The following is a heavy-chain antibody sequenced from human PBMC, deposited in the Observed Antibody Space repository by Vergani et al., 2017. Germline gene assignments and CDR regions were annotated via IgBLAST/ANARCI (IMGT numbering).Heavy chain of an antibody. CDR3: AREVLGSRGAFDI. J-gene: IGHJ3*02. CDR2: IYSGGST. Sequence: VQLVESGGGVVQPGRSLRLSCAASGFTVSSNYMSWVRQAPGKGLEWVSVIYSGGSTYYADSVKGRFTISRDNSKITLYLQMNSLRAEDTAVYYCAREVLGSRGAFDIWGQGTMVTVSS. D-gene: IGHD3-16*01. V-gene: IGHV3-53*01. CDR1: GFTVSSNY.